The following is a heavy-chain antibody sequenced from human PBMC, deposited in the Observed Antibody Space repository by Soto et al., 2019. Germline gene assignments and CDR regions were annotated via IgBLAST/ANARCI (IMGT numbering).Heavy chain of an antibody. CDR1: GGTFSSYS. CDR2: IIPIFGTA. J-gene: IGHJ4*02. Sequence: QVQLVQSGAEVKKPGSSVKVSCKASGGTFSSYSINWVRQAPGQGLEWMGEIIPIFGTANYAQKVQGRVTITADESTRTAYMELSSLRSDYTAVYYCARDGGRHSGGIDYWGQGTMVTVSS. D-gene: IGHD1-26*01. CDR3: ARDGGRHSGGIDY. V-gene: IGHV1-69*01.